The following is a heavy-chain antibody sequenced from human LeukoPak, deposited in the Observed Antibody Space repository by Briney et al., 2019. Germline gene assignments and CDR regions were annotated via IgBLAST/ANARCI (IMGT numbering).Heavy chain of an antibody. CDR1: GYTFTGYY. D-gene: IGHD6-13*01. Sequence: GASVKVSCKASGYTFTGYYMHWVRQAPGQGLEWMGRINPNSGGTNYAQKFQGRVTMTRDTSISTAYMELSRLRSDDTAVYYCANLVIAAAGTGYDFDYWGQGTLVTVSS. CDR2: INPNSGGT. J-gene: IGHJ4*02. CDR3: ANLVIAAAGTGYDFDY. V-gene: IGHV1-2*06.